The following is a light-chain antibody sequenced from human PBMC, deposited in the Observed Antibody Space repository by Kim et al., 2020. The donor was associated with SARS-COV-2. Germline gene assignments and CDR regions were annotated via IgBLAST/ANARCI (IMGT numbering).Light chain of an antibody. CDR2: KDS. J-gene: IGLJ3*02. CDR3: YSAADNTPNWV. Sequence: SYELTQPSSVSVSPGQTARITCSGDVLAKKYARWFQQKPGQAPVLVIYKDSERPSGIPERFSGSSSGTTVTLTISGAQVEDEADYYCYSAADNTPNWVFGGGTQLTVL. CDR1: VLAKKY. V-gene: IGLV3-27*01.